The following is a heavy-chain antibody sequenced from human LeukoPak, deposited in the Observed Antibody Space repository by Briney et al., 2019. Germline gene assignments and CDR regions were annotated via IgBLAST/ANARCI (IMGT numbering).Heavy chain of an antibody. Sequence: PGGSLRLSCAASGFTFSTYSMNWVRQAPGKGLEWVSSISSSSSYIYYADSVKGRFTISRDNAKNSLYLQMNSLRAKDTAVYYCASGFGERQFYYWGQGTLVTVSS. V-gene: IGHV3-21*01. CDR1: GFTFSTYS. CDR3: ASGFGERQFYY. CDR2: ISSSSSYI. D-gene: IGHD3-10*01. J-gene: IGHJ4*02.